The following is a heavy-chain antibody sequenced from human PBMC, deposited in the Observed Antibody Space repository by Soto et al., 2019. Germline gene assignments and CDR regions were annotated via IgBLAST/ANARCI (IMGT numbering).Heavy chain of an antibody. D-gene: IGHD3-10*01. CDR3: ARLTLEGAVRPGSSGSDYAPLYYYGMDV. J-gene: IGHJ6*02. V-gene: IGHV4-39*01. CDR2: IYYSGST. CDR1: GGSLSSSSYY. Sequence: SETLSLTCPVSGGSLSSSSYYWGWIRQPPGTGLEWMGSIYYSGSTYYNPSLKSRVTLSVDTSKNQFSLKLSSVTAADTAVYYCARLTLEGAVRPGSSGSDYAPLYYYGMDVWGQGTTVTVSS.